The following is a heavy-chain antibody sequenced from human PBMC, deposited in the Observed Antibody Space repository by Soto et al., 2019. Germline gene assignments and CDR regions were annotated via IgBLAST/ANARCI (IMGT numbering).Heavy chain of an antibody. V-gene: IGHV4-4*07. CDR1: GGSISSYY. J-gene: IGHJ4*02. D-gene: IGHD3-10*01. Sequence: ETLSLTCTVSGGSISSYYWSWIRQPAGKGLEWIGRIYTSGSTNYNPSLKSRVTMSVDTSKNQFSLKLSSVTAADTAVYYCARAGHYYGSGGQPHDYWGQGTLVTVSS. CDR3: ARAGHYYGSGGQPHDY. CDR2: IYTSGST.